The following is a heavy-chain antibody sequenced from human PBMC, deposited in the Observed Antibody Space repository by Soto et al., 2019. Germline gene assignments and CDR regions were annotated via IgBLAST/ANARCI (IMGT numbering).Heavy chain of an antibody. Sequence: GGSLRLSCAASGFTFSSYEMNWVRQAPGKGLEWVSYISSSGSTMYYADSVKGRLTISRDNAQKSLYLQMNSMRVEDTAVYYCARHHPKFDYWGLGTLVTVSS. J-gene: IGHJ4*02. V-gene: IGHV3-48*03. CDR2: ISSSGSTM. CDR3: ARHHPKFDY. CDR1: GFTFSSYE.